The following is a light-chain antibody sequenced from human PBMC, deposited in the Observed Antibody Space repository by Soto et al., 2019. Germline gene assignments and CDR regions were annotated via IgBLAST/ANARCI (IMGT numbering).Light chain of an antibody. CDR1: QYVNSHY. J-gene: IGKJ4*01. CDR2: GAF. Sequence: EVVLTQSPATLSLSPGERGTLSCRASQYVNSHYLAWYQQKPGQAPRLLIFGAFIRASGVPDRFRGGWSGTDISLTTSALEPDDFAVYYCQQYSASTLTFGGGTRVDVK. CDR3: QQYSASTLT. V-gene: IGKV3-20*01.